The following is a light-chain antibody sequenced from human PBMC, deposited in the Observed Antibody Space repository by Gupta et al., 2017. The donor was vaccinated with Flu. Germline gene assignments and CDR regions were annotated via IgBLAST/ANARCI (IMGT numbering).Light chain of an antibody. CDR2: ENK. CDR1: SNDVGSYNL. J-gene: IGLJ3*02. V-gene: IGLV2-23*01. Sequence: QSALTQPSSASGSPGPWTTIPCPGTSNDVGSYNLVSWYQQHPGKLPKLMIYENKKRPSGISNRFSGSKSGNTASLTISGLQAEDEADYYCCSYATSSWVFGGGTKVTVL. CDR3: CSYATSSWV.